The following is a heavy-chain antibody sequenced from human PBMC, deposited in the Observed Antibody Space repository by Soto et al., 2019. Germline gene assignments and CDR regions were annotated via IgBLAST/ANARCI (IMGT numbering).Heavy chain of an antibody. V-gene: IGHV3-30-3*01. CDR3: VRYCDRSTCTAAF. D-gene: IGHD2-21*01. Sequence: GGSLRLSCAASGFTFSSSTMHWVRQAPGKGPEWVAVISYDEHNERYADSVQGRFTISRDNSRNTVSLQMNNLATEDTAIYYCVRYCDRSTCTAAFWGKGTLVTVSS. CDR2: ISYDEHNE. CDR1: GFTFSSST. J-gene: IGHJ4*02.